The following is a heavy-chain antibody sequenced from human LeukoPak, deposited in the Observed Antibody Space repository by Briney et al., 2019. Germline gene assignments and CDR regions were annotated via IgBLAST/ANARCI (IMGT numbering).Heavy chain of an antibody. D-gene: IGHD3-10*01. Sequence: GGSLRLSCAASGFTFSSYWMHWVRQAPGKGLVWVSRINSDGSSTSYADSVKGRFTISRGNAKNTLYLQMNSLRAEDTAVYYCAARYGSGSYADYWGQGTLVTVSS. CDR2: INSDGSST. CDR1: GFTFSSYW. V-gene: IGHV3-74*01. J-gene: IGHJ4*02. CDR3: AARYGSGSYADY.